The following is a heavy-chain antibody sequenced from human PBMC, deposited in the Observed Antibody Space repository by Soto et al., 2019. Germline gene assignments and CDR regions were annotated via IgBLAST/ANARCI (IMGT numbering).Heavy chain of an antibody. CDR3: TSSALIDYYYYSGMEV. CDR1: GFTFSGSA. D-gene: IGHD3-22*01. CDR2: IRSKANSYAT. J-gene: IGHJ6*02. Sequence: EVQLVESGGGLVQPGGSLKLSCAASGFTFSGSAMHWVRQASGKGLEWVGRIRSKANSYATAYAASVKGRFTISRDDSKNTAYLQMNSLKTEDTAVYYCTSSALIDYYYYSGMEVWGQGTTVTVSS. V-gene: IGHV3-73*02.